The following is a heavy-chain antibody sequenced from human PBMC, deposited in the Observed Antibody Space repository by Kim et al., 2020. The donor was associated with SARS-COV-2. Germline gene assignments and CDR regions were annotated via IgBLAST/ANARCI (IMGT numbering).Heavy chain of an antibody. CDR1: GFTFSSYA. Sequence: GGSLRLSCAASGFTFSSYAMHWVRQAPGKGLEWVAVIWYDGSNKYYADSVKGRFTISRDNSKNTLYLQMNSLRAEDTAVYYCAKAIAVAVTGKWDAFDIWGQGTMVTVSS. J-gene: IGHJ3*02. CDR2: IWYDGSNK. CDR3: AKAIAVAVTGKWDAFDI. V-gene: IGHV3-33*06. D-gene: IGHD6-19*01.